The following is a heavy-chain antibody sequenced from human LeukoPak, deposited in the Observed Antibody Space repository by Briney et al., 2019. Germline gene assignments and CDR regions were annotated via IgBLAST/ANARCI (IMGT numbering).Heavy chain of an antibody. J-gene: IGHJ6*02. CDR3: ARFRRYYYYGMDV. Sequence: GGSLRLSCAASGFTVSSLAMHWVRQAPGKGLEWVSSISSSSSYIYYADSVKGRFTISRDNAKNSLYLQMNSLRAEDTAVYYCARFRRYYYYGMDVWGQGTTVTVSS. CDR2: ISSSSSYI. CDR1: GFTVSSLA. D-gene: IGHD1-14*01. V-gene: IGHV3-21*01.